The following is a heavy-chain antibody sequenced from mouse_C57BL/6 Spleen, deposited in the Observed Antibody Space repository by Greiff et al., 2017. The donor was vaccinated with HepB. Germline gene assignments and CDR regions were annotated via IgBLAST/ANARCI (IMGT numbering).Heavy chain of an antibody. CDR1: GFTFSSYA. J-gene: IGHJ1*03. D-gene: IGHD3-1*01. V-gene: IGHV5-4*03. CDR2: ISDGGSYT. CDR3: ARGGLPYWYFDV. Sequence: EVKVVESGGGLVKPGGSLKLSCAASGFTFSSYAMSWVRQTPEKRLEWVATISDGGSYTYYPDNVKGRFTISRDNAKNNLYLQMSHLKSEDTAMYYCARGGLPYWYFDVWGTGTTVTVSS.